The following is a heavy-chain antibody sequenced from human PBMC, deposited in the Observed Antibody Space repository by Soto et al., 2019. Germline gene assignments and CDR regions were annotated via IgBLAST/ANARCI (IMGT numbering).Heavy chain of an antibody. CDR1: GVTFSGSA. CDR2: VGIKPDSYTT. D-gene: IGHD1-26*01. Sequence: PGGSLRLSCAASGVTFSGSAMHWVRQASGKGLEWVGRVGIKPDSYTTTYGASVKGRFTISRDDSKNTAYLQMNSLKTEDTAVYYCTKYSGAASTPAALGQGTLVTVS. V-gene: IGHV3-73*01. CDR3: TKYSGAASTPAA. J-gene: IGHJ5*02.